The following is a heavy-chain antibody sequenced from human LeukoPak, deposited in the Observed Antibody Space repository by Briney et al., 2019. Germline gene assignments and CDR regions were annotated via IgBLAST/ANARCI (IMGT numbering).Heavy chain of an antibody. J-gene: IGHJ4*02. Sequence: KTSETLSLTCTVSGGSIRNYYWSWIRRPAGKGLEGMRRIYNSGNTNYNPSLKSRVTMSVDTSKNQLSLKLTSVTAADTAVYYCARDMYYYDNSGYRYFDYWGQGTLVTVSS. V-gene: IGHV4-4*07. CDR2: IYNSGNT. CDR1: GGSIRNYY. D-gene: IGHD3-22*01. CDR3: ARDMYYYDNSGYRYFDY.